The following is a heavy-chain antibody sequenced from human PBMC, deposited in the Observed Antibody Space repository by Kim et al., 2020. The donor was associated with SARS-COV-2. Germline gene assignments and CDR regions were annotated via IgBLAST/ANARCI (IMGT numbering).Heavy chain of an antibody. V-gene: IGHV1-18*01. Sequence: KLQGRVTMTTDTSTSTAYMELRSLRSDDTAVYYCARRMITFGGVIALFDYWGQGTLVTVSS. CDR3: ARRMITFGGVIALFDY. D-gene: IGHD3-16*02. J-gene: IGHJ4*02.